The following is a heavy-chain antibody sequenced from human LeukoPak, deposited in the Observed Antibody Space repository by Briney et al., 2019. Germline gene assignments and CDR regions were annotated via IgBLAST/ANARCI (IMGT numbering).Heavy chain of an antibody. Sequence: ASVKVSCKASGGTFSSYAISWVRQAPGQGLEWMGWISAYNGNTNYAQKLQGRVTMTTDTSTSTAYMELRSLRSDDTAVYYCARADLVTPAPLYYYYGMDVWGQGTTVTVSS. V-gene: IGHV1-18*01. CDR3: ARADLVTPAPLYYYYGMDV. D-gene: IGHD2-21*02. CDR1: GGTFSSYA. J-gene: IGHJ6*02. CDR2: ISAYNGNT.